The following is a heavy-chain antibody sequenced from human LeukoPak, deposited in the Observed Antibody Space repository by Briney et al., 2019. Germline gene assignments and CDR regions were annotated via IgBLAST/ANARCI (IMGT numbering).Heavy chain of an antibody. CDR2: IYYSGST. Sequence: SETLSLTCTVSGGSISSSSYYWGWIRQPPGKGLEWIGSIYYSGSTNYNPSLKSRVTISVDTSKSQFSLNLSSVTAADTAVYYCARGKAAAGTTFDSWGQGTLVTVSS. CDR3: ARGKAAAGTTFDS. V-gene: IGHV4-61*05. CDR1: GGSISSSSYY. J-gene: IGHJ4*02. D-gene: IGHD6-13*01.